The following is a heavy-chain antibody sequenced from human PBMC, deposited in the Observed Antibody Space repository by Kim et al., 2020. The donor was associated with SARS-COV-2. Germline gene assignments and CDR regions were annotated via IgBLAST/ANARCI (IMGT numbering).Heavy chain of an antibody. CDR1: GDSIRSSY. D-gene: IGHD1-1*01. J-gene: IGHJ5*02. Sequence: SETLSLTCSVSGDSIRSSYWTWIRQPPGKGLEWIGYVYHNVDSKYNPSLNGRVTLSVDTSKKHFSLKLRSVTAADTAVYYCARLQYNTDGNWFDPWSQGSLVIVSP. V-gene: IGHV4-59*08. CDR2: VYHNVDS. CDR3: ARLQYNTDGNWFDP.